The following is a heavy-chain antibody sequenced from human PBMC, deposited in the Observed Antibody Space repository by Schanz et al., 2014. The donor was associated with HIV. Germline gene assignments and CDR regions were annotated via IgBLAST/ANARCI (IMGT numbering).Heavy chain of an antibody. D-gene: IGHD2-15*01. CDR2: MNPHSGNT. CDR3: AREGGNLVEGGYCFDY. Sequence: QVQLVQSGAEAKKPGASVRISCKASGYTFVNNDINWIRQAPGHGPEWMGWMNPHSGNTGYAQKFQGRVTMTRDTSTRTDYMELSSLRLEDTAVYYCAREGGNLVEGGYCFDYWGQGTLVTVSS. V-gene: IGHV1-8*01. CDR1: GYTFVNND. J-gene: IGHJ4*02.